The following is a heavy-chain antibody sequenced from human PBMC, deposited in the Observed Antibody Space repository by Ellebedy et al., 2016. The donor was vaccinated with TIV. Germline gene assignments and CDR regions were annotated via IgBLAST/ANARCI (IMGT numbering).Heavy chain of an antibody. CDR3: ARLGYSGYGDYFDY. J-gene: IGHJ4*02. D-gene: IGHD5-12*01. V-gene: IGHV3-9*01. Sequence: SLKISXAASGFTFDDYAMHWVRQAPGKGLEWVSGISWNSGSIGYADSVKGRFTISRDNAKNSLYLQMNSLRAEDTALYYCARLGYSGYGDYFDYWGQGTLVTVSS. CDR1: GFTFDDYA. CDR2: ISWNSGSI.